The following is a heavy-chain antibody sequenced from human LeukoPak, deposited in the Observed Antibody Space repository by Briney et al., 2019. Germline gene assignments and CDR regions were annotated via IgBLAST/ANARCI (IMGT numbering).Heavy chain of an antibody. CDR1: GFTFSTYA. CDR3: AKNHDSISYHPDDAFDI. Sequence: PSGGSLRLSCATSGFTFSTYAMNWVRQAPGKGLEWVSVISVSSGSTYYADSVKGRFTISRDNSKNTLYLQMNSLRAEATAVYYCAKNHDSISYHPDDAFDIWGPGTMVTVSS. J-gene: IGHJ3*02. V-gene: IGHV3-23*01. CDR2: ISVSSGST. D-gene: IGHD3-22*01.